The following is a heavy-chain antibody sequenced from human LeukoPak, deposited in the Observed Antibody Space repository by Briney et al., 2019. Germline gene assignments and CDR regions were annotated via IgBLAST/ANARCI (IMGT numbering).Heavy chain of an antibody. CDR1: GYTFTTYS. J-gene: IGHJ5*02. D-gene: IGHD3-10*01. CDR3: ARDYGSGSYKRWFDP. CDR2: INLSGGST. Sequence: ASVKVSCKASGYTFTTYSMHWVRQAPGQGLEWMAIINLSGGSTDYTQKFQGRVTVTRDTSTSTVYMELSSLRSEDTAVYYCARDYGSGSYKRWFDPWGQGTLVTVSS. V-gene: IGHV1-46*01.